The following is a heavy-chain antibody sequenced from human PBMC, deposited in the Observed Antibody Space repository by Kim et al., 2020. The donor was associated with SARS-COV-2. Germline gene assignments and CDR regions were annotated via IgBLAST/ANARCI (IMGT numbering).Heavy chain of an antibody. CDR2: IWYDGSNK. Sequence: GGSLRLSCAASGFTFSSYGMHWVRQAPGKGLEWVAVIWYDGSNKYYADSVKGRFTISRDNSKNTLYLQMNSLRAEDTAVYYCARGTAGSSGSLLYYYYYGMDVWGQGTTVTVSS. V-gene: IGHV3-33*01. CDR3: ARGTAGSSGSLLYYYYYGMDV. J-gene: IGHJ6*02. CDR1: GFTFSSYG. D-gene: IGHD3-10*01.